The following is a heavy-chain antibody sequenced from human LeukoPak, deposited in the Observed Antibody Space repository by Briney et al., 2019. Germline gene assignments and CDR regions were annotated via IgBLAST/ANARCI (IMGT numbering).Heavy chain of an antibody. J-gene: IGHJ3*02. V-gene: IGHV4-4*07. CDR1: GGSISSYY. CDR3: ARDKEMATIGDAFDI. CDR2: IYTSGST. Sequence: SETLSLTCTVSGGSISSYYWSWIRQPAGKGLEWIGRIYTSGSTNYNPSLKSRVTMSVDTSKNQFSLRLGSVTAADTAVYYCARDKEMATIGDAFDIWGQGTMVTVSS. D-gene: IGHD5-24*01.